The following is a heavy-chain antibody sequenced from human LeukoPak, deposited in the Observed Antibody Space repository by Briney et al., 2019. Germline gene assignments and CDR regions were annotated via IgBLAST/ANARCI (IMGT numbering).Heavy chain of an antibody. J-gene: IGHJ4*02. CDR2: IYPGDSET. Sequence: GESLKISCKDSGNSFTSYWIGWVRQMPGKGLEWMGIIYPGDSETRYSPSFQGQVTISADKSISTAYLRWSSLKASDTAMYYCARSYSSSWYFFDYWGQGTLVTVSS. CDR3: ARSYSSSWYFFDY. D-gene: IGHD6-13*01. CDR1: GNSFTSYW. V-gene: IGHV5-51*01.